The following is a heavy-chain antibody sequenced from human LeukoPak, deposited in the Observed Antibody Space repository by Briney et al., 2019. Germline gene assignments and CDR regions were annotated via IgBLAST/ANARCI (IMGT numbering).Heavy chain of an antibody. CDR2: WHFASNK. D-gene: IGHD2-2*01. CDR1: GFTFSSYA. Sequence: GGSLRLSCAASGFTFSSYAMHWVRQAPGKGLEWVAWHFASNKYYAESVRGRFTMSRDNSKSTLYLQMDSLRVEDTAVYYCARDLCSTTSCFDYWGQGTLVSVSS. J-gene: IGHJ4*02. CDR3: ARDLCSTTSCFDY. V-gene: IGHV3-33*08.